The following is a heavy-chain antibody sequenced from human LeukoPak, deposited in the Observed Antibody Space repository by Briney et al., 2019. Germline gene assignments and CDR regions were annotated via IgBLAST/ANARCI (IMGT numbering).Heavy chain of an antibody. CDR3: VREGPTATALDY. CDR2: ISSNGRYI. D-gene: IGHD2-21*02. V-gene: IGHV3-21*01. CDR1: GFTFSTYS. Sequence: GGCLRLSCAASGFTFSTYSMNWVRQAPGKGLEWVSSISSNGRYIYYGDSVKGRFTISRDNAKNSLYLQMNSLRGEDTAVYYCVREGPTATALDYWGQGTLVTVSS. J-gene: IGHJ4*02.